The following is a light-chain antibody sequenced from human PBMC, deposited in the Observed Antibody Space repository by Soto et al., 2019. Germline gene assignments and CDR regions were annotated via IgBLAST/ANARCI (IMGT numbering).Light chain of an antibody. CDR2: EVS. CDR1: SNDVGGYNY. CDR3: SSYAGSHNFPYV. Sequence: QSALTQPPSASESPGQSVTISCTGTSNDVGGYNYVSWYQQHPGKAPKLMIYEVSKRPSGVPDRFSGSKSGNTASLTVSGLQAEDEADYYCSSYAGSHNFPYVFGTGTKLTVL. J-gene: IGLJ1*01. V-gene: IGLV2-8*01.